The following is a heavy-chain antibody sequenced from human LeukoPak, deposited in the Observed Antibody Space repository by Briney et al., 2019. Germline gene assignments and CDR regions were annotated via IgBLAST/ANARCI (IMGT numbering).Heavy chain of an antibody. CDR1: GFTFSSYS. J-gene: IGHJ4*02. CDR2: ISSSSSTI. Sequence: GGSLRLSCAASGFTFSSYSMNWVRQAPGRGLAWVSYISSSSSTIYYADSVKGRFTISRDNAKNSLYLQMNSLRDEDTAVYYCARALQWLDDYWGQGTLVTVSS. D-gene: IGHD6-19*01. CDR3: ARALQWLDDY. V-gene: IGHV3-48*02.